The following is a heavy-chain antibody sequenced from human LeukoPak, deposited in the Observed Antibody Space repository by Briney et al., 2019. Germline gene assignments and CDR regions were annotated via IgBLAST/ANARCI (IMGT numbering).Heavy chain of an antibody. CDR1: GFTFSDSA. CDR2: IDGYGSTI. J-gene: IGHJ3*02. D-gene: IGHD3-22*01. CDR3: AEHPGNYESASI. Sequence: GGSLTLSCAASGFTFSDSAMHWVRQASGKGLVWVSRIDGYGSTINYADSVKGRFTISRDNAKNMLYLQMNSLRAEDTAVYYCAEHPGNYESASIWGQGTMVTVSS. V-gene: IGHV3-74*01.